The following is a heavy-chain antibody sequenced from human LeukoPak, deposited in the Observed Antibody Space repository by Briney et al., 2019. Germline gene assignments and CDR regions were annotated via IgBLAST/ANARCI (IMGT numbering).Heavy chain of an antibody. V-gene: IGHV4-4*07. CDR1: GGSITNYY. Sequence: PSQTLSLTCTVSGGSITNYYWNWIRQPAGRGLEWIGRIYTSGITNYSPSLESRVTMSVDTSKNQFSLKMTSVTAADTAVYYCARDPDYDFWSGPTWGAFDIWGQGTMVTVSS. J-gene: IGHJ3*02. CDR2: IYTSGIT. D-gene: IGHD3-3*01. CDR3: ARDPDYDFWSGPTWGAFDI.